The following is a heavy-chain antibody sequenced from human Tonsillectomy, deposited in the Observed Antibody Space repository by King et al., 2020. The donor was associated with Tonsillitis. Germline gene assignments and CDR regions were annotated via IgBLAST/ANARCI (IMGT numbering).Heavy chain of an antibody. CDR2: IRYDGSNK. CDR3: AKDSGIAAAGDSWFDP. CDR1: GFTFSSYG. D-gene: IGHD6-13*01. V-gene: IGHV3-30*02. J-gene: IGHJ5*02. Sequence: QLVQSGGGVVQPGGSLRLSCAASGFTFSSYGMHWVRQAPGKGLEWVTFIRYDGSNKYYADSVKGRFTISRDNSKNTLYLQMNSLRAEDTAVYYCAKDSGIAAAGDSWFDPWGQGTLVTVSS.